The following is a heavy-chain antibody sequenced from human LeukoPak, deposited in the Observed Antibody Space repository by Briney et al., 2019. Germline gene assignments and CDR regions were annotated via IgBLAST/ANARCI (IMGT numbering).Heavy chain of an antibody. CDR3: ARVSYSDAFDI. CDR2: IGGSGVNT. CDR1: GFTFANCA. Sequence: GGSLRLSCTASGFTFANCAMSWVRQPPGKGLEWVSTIGGSGVNTYYADSVKGRFTISRDNAKNTLYLQMNSLRAEDTAVYYCARVSYSDAFDIWGQGTMVTVSS. V-gene: IGHV3-23*01. D-gene: IGHD1-26*01. J-gene: IGHJ3*02.